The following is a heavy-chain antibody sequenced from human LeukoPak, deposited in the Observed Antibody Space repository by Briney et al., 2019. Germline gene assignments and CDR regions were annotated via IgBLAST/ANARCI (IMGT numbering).Heavy chain of an antibody. Sequence: PSETLSLTCTVSGGSISSYYWSWIRQPPGKGLEGIGYIYYSGSTNYNPSLKSRVTISVDTSKNQFSLKLSSVTAADTAVYYCAGDGSTINWYYYWGQGTLVTVSS. CDR3: AGDGSTINWYYY. D-gene: IGHD5/OR15-5a*01. V-gene: IGHV4-59*01. CDR1: GGSISSYY. J-gene: IGHJ4*02. CDR2: IYYSGST.